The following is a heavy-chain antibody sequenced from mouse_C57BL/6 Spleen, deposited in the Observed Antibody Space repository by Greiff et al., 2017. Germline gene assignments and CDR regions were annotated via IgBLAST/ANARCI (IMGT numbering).Heavy chain of an antibody. CDR3: ADYGPFAY. J-gene: IGHJ3*01. CDR1: GYSFTGYY. D-gene: IGHD1-1*02. V-gene: IGHV1-43*01. Sequence: VQLQQSGPELVKPGASVKISCKASGYSFTGYYMHWVKQSSEKSLEWIGEINPSTGGTSYNQKFKGKATLTVDKSSSTAYMQLKSLTSEDSAVYYCADYGPFAYWGQGTLVTVSA. CDR2: INPSTGGT.